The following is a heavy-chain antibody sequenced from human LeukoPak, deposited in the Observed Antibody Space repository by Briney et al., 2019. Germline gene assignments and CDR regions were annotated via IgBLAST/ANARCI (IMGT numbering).Heavy chain of an antibody. V-gene: IGHV4-34*01. CDR1: GGSFSDYF. CDR3: AGIYGDYSDFDY. D-gene: IGHD4-17*01. Sequence: SETLSLTCVVYGGSFSDYFWSWIRQPPGKGLEWIGEFTRIGTINYNPSLKSRITISVDTSKNQFSLKLSSVTAADTAVYYCAGIYGDYSDFDYWGQGTLVTVSS. J-gene: IGHJ4*02. CDR2: FTRIGTI.